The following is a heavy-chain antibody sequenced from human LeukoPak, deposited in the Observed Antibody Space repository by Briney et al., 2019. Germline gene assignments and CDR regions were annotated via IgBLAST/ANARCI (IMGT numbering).Heavy chain of an antibody. CDR2: INHSGST. CDR1: GGSFSGYY. J-gene: IGHJ5*02. D-gene: IGHD6-6*01. Sequence: SETLSLTCAVYGGSFSGYYWSWIRQPPGKGLEWIGEINHSGSTNYNPSLKSRVTISVDTSKNQFSLKLSSVTAADTAVYYCARGLSEQLATPPWGQGTLGTVSS. CDR3: ARGLSEQLATPP. V-gene: IGHV4-34*01.